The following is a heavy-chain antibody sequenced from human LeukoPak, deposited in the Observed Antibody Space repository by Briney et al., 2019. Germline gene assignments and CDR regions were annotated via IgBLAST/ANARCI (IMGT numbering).Heavy chain of an antibody. CDR2: ISWNGGST. J-gene: IGHJ6*03. CDR1: EFTFDDYG. V-gene: IGHV3-20*04. D-gene: IGHD6-19*01. CDR3: ARDGGWYKRGLDYYCYYMDV. Sequence: GGSLRLSCVASEFTFDDYGMNWVRQAPGKGLEWVSRISWNGGSTTYADSVKGRFTISRGNAKNSLYLQMNSLRAEDTALYYCARDGGWYKRGLDYYCYYMDVWGKGTSVTVSS.